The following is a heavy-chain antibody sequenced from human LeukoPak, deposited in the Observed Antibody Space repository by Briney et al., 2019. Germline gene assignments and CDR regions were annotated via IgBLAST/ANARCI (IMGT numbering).Heavy chain of an antibody. D-gene: IGHD3-9*01. CDR1: GFTFSHAW. Sequence: PGGSLRLSCAASGFTFSHAWMSWVRQAPGRGLEWVGRIQSKTDGGTTDYAAPVKGRFTISRDDSQNTLYLQMNSLKTEDTAVYYCTTGGRILTAYQACFDYWGQGTLVTVSS. V-gene: IGHV3-15*01. J-gene: IGHJ4*02. CDR3: TTGGRILTAYQACFDY. CDR2: IQSKTDGGTT.